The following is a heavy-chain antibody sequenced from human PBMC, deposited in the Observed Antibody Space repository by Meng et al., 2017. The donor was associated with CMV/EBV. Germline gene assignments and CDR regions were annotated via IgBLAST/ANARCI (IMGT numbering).Heavy chain of an antibody. D-gene: IGHD1-26*01. V-gene: IGHV1-46*02. Sequence: QVQLGESGAEVKKPGASVKVSCKALGYTFNSYYMHWVRQAPGQGLEWMGIINPSGGSTSYAQKFQGRVTMTRDTSTSTVYMELSSLRSEDTAVYYCARESGSVGDYWGQGTLVTVSS. CDR3: ARESGSVGDY. CDR2: INPSGGST. J-gene: IGHJ4*02. CDR1: GYTFNSYY.